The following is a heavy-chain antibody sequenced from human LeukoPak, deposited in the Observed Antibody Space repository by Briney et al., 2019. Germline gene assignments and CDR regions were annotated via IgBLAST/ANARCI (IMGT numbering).Heavy chain of an antibody. J-gene: IGHJ4*02. Sequence: PSETLSLTCSVSGGSNSSSGYYCGWIRQPRGKGLESIGCVYYSGPTHYNPSLKSRVIRSVETPNIHFSLRLNSVTPADTAIYDCAREYSSSRYDYWGQGTPVSVSS. CDR3: AREYSSSRYDY. V-gene: IGHV4-39*07. D-gene: IGHD6-13*01. CDR1: GGSNSSSGYY. CDR2: VYYSGPT.